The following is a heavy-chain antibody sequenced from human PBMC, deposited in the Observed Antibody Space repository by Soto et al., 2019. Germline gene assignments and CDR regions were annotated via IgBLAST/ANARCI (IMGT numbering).Heavy chain of an antibody. V-gene: IGHV3-74*01. CDR3: TSLSVAVDYSAFDI. D-gene: IGHD6-19*01. CDR2: ISHDGSST. J-gene: IGHJ3*02. Sequence: EVQLVESGGGLIQPGGSLRLSCTASGFPFSDLWMHWVRQAPGKGLEWVSRISHDGSSTSHADSVRGRFSISRDNAKNTVYLQMNSLRAEDTAVYYCTSLSVAVDYSAFDIWGQGTVVTVS. CDR1: GFPFSDLW.